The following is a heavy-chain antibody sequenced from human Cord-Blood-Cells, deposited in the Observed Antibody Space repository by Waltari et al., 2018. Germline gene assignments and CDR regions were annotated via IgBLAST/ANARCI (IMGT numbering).Heavy chain of an antibody. CDR1: GYTFTSNA. J-gene: IGHJ4*02. D-gene: IGHD3-16*01. V-gene: IGHV1-3*01. CDR3: ARALDGPSYEFDY. CDR2: INAGNGNT. Sequence: QVQLVQSGAEVKKPGASVKVSCKASGYTFTSNAMHWVRQAPGQRLEWMGWINAGNGNTKYSQKFQVRVTITRDTSASTAYMELSSLRSEDTAVYYCARALDGPSYEFDYWGQGTLVTVSS.